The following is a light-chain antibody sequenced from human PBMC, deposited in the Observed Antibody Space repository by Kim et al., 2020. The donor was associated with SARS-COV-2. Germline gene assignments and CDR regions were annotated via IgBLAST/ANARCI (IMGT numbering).Light chain of an antibody. CDR1: ALPNQY. J-gene: IGLJ2*01. Sequence: SPGQTARITCSGDALPNQYAYWYHQKPGQAPVLVMYEDNRRPPGIPERFSASSSGTTVTLTISGVQAEDEADYYCQSADSSGTYEVFGGGTKVTVL. V-gene: IGLV3-25*03. CDR3: QSADSSGTYEV. CDR2: EDN.